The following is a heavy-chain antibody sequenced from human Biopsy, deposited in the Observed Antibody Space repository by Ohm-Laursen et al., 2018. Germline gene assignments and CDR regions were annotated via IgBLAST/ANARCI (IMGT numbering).Heavy chain of an antibody. CDR2: ISDTGTT. D-gene: IGHD3-3*01. CDR1: GGSIGGSGDY. CDR3: ARLFRLDDYWNDDPPDGFDV. J-gene: IGHJ3*01. Sequence: TLSLTCTGSGGSIGGSGDYWSWIRQPPGKGLEWIGYISDTGTTNYNPSLRGRVAMSVDTSKNQFSLQLTSVTAADTAMFFCARLFRLDDYWNDDPPDGFDVWGQGTMVTVSS. V-gene: IGHV4-61*08.